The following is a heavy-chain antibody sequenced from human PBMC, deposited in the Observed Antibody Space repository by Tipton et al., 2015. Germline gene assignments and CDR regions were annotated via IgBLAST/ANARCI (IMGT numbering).Heavy chain of an antibody. Sequence: SLRLSCAASGFTVSSNYMSWVRQAPGKGLEWVSVIYSGGSTYYADSVKGRFTISRDNSKNTLYLQMNSLRAEDTAVYYCARTFSSSWWEYYYGMDVWGQGTTVTVSS. CDR1: GFTVSSNY. V-gene: IGHV3-53*01. CDR2: IYSGGST. CDR3: ARTFSSSWWEYYYGMDV. J-gene: IGHJ6*02. D-gene: IGHD6-13*01.